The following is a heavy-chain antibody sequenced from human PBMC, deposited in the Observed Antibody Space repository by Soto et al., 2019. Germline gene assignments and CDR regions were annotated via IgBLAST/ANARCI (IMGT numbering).Heavy chain of an antibody. V-gene: IGHV3-33*01. CDR1: GFTFSSYV. Sequence: GGSLRLSCAASGFTFSSYVMHWVRQAPGKGLEWVAVIWYDGSNKYYADSVKGRFTISRDNSKNTLYLQMNSLRAEDTAVYYCARAGHSSGLYYYYYYMDVWGKGTTVTVSS. J-gene: IGHJ6*03. CDR3: ARAGHSSGLYYYYYYMDV. D-gene: IGHD6-19*01. CDR2: IWYDGSNK.